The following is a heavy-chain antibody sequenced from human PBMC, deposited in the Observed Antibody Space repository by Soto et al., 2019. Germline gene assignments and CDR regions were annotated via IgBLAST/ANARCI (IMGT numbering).Heavy chain of an antibody. CDR2: ISSSSSYI. Sequence: GGSLRLSCAASGFTFSSYSMNWVRQAPGKGLEWVSSISSSSSYIYYADSVKGRFTISRDNAKNSLYLQMNSLRAEDTAVYYCARDREGGIAARPSHPIDYGGQGTLVTVSS. J-gene: IGHJ4*02. D-gene: IGHD6-6*01. V-gene: IGHV3-21*01. CDR3: ARDREGGIAARPSHPIDY. CDR1: GFTFSSYS.